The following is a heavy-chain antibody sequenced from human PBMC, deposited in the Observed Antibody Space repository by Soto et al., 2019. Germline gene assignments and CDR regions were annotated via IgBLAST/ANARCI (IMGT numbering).Heavy chain of an antibody. V-gene: IGHV1-2*04. Sequence: ASVKVSCKDSGYTFTGYYMHWVRPAPGQGLEWMGWINPNSGGTNYAQKFQGWVTMTRDTSISTAYMELSRLRSDDTAVYYCARDRDPIVGATRRLYSLCVDPWGQGTLVTVSS. CDR2: INPNSGGT. D-gene: IGHD1-26*01. CDR1: GYTFTGYY. CDR3: ARDRDPIVGATRRLYSLCVDP. J-gene: IGHJ5*02.